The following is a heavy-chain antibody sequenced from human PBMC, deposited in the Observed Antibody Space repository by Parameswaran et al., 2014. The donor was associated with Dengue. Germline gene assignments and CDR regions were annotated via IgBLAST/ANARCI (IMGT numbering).Heavy chain of an antibody. V-gene: IGHV1-69*01. Sequence: WVRQAPGQGLEWMGGIIPIFGTANYAQKFQGRVTITADESTSTAYMELSSLRSEDTAVYYCASQDVYSSSWYVTTAPRYYYGMDVWGQGTTVTVSS. D-gene: IGHD6-13*01. CDR3: ASQDVYSSSWYVTTAPRYYYGMDV. CDR2: IIPIFGTA. J-gene: IGHJ6*02.